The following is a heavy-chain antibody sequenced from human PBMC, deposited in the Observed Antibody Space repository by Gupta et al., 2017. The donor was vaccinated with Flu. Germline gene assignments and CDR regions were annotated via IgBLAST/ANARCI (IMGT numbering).Heavy chain of an antibody. Sequence: WVRQAPGKGLEWVSTISGSGANTYYADSVKGRFTISRDNSKNTLYLQMKSLRAEDTAVYYCAKSAFSSNVVVPAAIINNYFYMDVWGKGTTVTVSS. D-gene: IGHD2-2*01. V-gene: IGHV3-23*01. J-gene: IGHJ6*03. CDR2: ISGSGANT. CDR3: AKSAFSSNVVVPAAIINNYFYMDV.